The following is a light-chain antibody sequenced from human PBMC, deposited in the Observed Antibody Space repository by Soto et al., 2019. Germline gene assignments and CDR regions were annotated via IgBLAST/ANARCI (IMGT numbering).Light chain of an antibody. J-gene: IGKJ1*01. CDR2: GAS. CDR3: QQYNNWPPWT. V-gene: IGKV3-15*01. Sequence: EIVLTPSPGTLSLSPGERATLSCRASQSVSSSYLAWYQQKPGQAPRLLIYGASTRATGIPARFSGSGSGTEFTLTISSLQSEDFAVYYCQQYNNWPPWTFGQGTKVDIK. CDR1: QSVSSSY.